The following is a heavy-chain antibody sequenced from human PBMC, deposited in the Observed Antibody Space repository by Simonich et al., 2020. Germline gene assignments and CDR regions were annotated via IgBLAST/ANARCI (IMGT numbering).Heavy chain of an antibody. J-gene: IGHJ3*02. CDR2: INHRGNP. V-gene: IGHV4-34*01. CDR1: GGSFRGYY. CDR3: ARGKGWKNAFDI. Sequence: QVQLQQGGAGLLKPSETLSLTCAVYGGSFRGYYWSLIRPPPGQGLEWIGEINHRGNPTPNPSLKRRVPISGDTSKNPFSLELSSLTAAATAVYYCARGKGWKNAFDIWGQGTMVTVSS. D-gene: IGHD1-1*01.